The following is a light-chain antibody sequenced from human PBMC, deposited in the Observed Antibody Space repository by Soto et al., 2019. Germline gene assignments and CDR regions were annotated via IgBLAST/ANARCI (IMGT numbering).Light chain of an antibody. CDR3: QQLDSHRLT. Sequence: DIQLTQSPSFLSASVGDRVTITCRASQGISSYFAWYQQKPGTAPKLLIYAVSTLQSGVPSRFSGSAPGEEFTLTISRLQHEDFATYYWQQLDSHRLTFGGGTKVEIK. J-gene: IGKJ4*01. CDR1: QGISSY. CDR2: AVS. V-gene: IGKV1-9*01.